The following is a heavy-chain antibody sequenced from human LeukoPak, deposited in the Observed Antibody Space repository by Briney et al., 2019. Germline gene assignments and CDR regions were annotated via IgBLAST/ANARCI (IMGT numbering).Heavy chain of an antibody. V-gene: IGHV1-69*06. CDR2: IIPIFGTA. CDR3: ASSRVRFFDRIAVAVGFDY. D-gene: IGHD6-19*01. J-gene: IGHJ4*02. Sequence: SVKVSCKASGGTFISYAISWVRQAPGQGREWMGGIIPIFGTANYAQKFQGRVTITADKSTSTAYMELSSLRSEDTAVYYCASSRVRFFDRIAVAVGFDYWGQGTLVTVSS. CDR1: GGTFISYA.